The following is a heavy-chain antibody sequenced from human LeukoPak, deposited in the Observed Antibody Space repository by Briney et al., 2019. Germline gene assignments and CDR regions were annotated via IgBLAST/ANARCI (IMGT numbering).Heavy chain of an antibody. CDR3: TKHSRGGWTSFDY. J-gene: IGHJ4*02. V-gene: IGHV3-23*01. CDR1: GFPFMNYP. Sequence: GGSLRLSCATSGFPFMNYPMTWVRQAPGQGLEWVSTFSSTGGGVYYADSVKGRFTISRDNSENTVYLQMNSLRAEDTAIYYCTKHSRGGWTSFDYWGQGTPVTVSS. CDR2: FSSTGGGV. D-gene: IGHD3/OR15-3a*01.